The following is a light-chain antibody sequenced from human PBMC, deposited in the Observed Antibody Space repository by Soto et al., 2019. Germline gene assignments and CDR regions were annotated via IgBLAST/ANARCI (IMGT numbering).Light chain of an antibody. Sequence: EVVLKQSPGTVSLSPGERVTLSCRASQSVISNYLAWFQQRPGQAPRLLIYAASSRATGIPDRFSGSGSGTDFTLSISRLEPEDFAVYYCQQYGSSLTWTFGQGTKVEIK. CDR1: QSVISNY. J-gene: IGKJ1*01. V-gene: IGKV3-20*01. CDR2: AAS. CDR3: QQYGSSLTWT.